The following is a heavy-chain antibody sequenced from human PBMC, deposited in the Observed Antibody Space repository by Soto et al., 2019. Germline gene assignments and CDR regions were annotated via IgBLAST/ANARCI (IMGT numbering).Heavy chain of an antibody. CDR3: ARDGGIAAAGGGYFQH. J-gene: IGHJ1*01. CDR2: IYYSGST. V-gene: IGHV4-59*12. CDR1: GGSISSYY. Sequence: PSETLSLTCTVSGGSISSYYWSWIRQPPGKGLEWIGYIYYSGSTNYNPSLKSRVTISVDTSKNQFSLKLSSVTAADTAVYYCARDGGIAAAGGGYFQHWGQGTLVTVSS. D-gene: IGHD6-13*01.